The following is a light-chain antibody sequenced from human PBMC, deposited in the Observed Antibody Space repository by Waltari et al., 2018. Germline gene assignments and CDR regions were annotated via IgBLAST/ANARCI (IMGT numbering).Light chain of an antibody. V-gene: IGKV1-9*01. Sequence: DLQLTQSPSLLSASVGARVPTPCRASQGISSYLAWYQQKPGKAPKLLIYAASTLQSGVPSRFSGSGSGTEFTLTISSLQPEDFATYHCQQLDSYPITFGPGSKVDIK. CDR2: AAS. J-gene: IGKJ3*01. CDR3: QQLDSYPIT. CDR1: QGISSY.